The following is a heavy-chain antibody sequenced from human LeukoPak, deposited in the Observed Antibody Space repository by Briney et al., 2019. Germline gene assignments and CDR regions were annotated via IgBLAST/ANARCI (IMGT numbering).Heavy chain of an antibody. V-gene: IGHV4-59*08. CDR2: VYYSGST. J-gene: IGHJ6*02. Sequence: SETLSLTCTVSGGSISSYYWTWIRQPPGKGLEWIGYVYYSGSTNYNPSLKSRVTISVDTSKNQFSLKLSSVTAADTAVYYCARRVAENPYYGRDVWAQGPTVTVSS. CDR1: GGSISSYY. CDR3: ARRVAENPYYGRDV. D-gene: IGHD2-15*01.